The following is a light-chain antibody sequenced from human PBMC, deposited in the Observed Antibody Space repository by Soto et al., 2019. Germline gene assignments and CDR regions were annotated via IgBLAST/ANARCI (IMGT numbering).Light chain of an antibody. V-gene: IGKV1-5*03. CDR3: QQYGT. J-gene: IGKJ1*01. CDR1: QSISSG. CDR2: KAS. Sequence: DIQMTQSPSTLSASVGDRVTITCRASQSISSGLAWYQQKPGKAPKLLIYKASSLESGVPSRFSGSGSGTEFTLTISSLQPDDFATYYCQQYGTFGQGTKV.